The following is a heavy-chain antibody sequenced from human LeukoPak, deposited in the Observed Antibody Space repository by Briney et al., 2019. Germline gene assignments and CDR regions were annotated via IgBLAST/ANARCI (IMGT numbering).Heavy chain of an antibody. Sequence: SETLSLTCAVYGGSFSGCYWSWIRQPPGKGLEWIGEINHSGSTNYNPSLKSRVTISVDTSKNQFSLKLSSVTAADTAVYYCARGTYYDFWSGYRSFDYWGQGALVTVSS. CDR1: GGSFSGCY. D-gene: IGHD3-3*01. J-gene: IGHJ4*02. CDR3: ARGTYYDFWSGYRSFDY. CDR2: INHSGST. V-gene: IGHV4-34*01.